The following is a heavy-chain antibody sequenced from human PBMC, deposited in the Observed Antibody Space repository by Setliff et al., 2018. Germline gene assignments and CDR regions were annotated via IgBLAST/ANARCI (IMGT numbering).Heavy chain of an antibody. CDR2: ISPHSGDT. CDR3: ARSGSFGMRYWFDY. CDR1: GNSFTVFY. D-gene: IGHD1-26*01. Sequence: ASVKVSCQSSGNSFTVFYLHWVRQAPGQGLEWMGWISPHSGDTHYAQKFQNRVRMTRDTSTYAAYLELSDLTSDDTATYYCARSGSFGMRYWFDYWGQGALVTVSS. V-gene: IGHV1-2*02. J-gene: IGHJ4*02.